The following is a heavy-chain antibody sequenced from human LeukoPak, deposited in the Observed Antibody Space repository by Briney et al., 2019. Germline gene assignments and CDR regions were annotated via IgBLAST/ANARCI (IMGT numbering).Heavy chain of an antibody. CDR3: AKARGYDFWSGYCLDY. CDR1: GFTFSSYA. CDR2: ISGSGGST. V-gene: IGHV3-23*01. J-gene: IGHJ4*02. Sequence: GGSLSLSCAASGFTFSSYAMSWVRQARGKGLQWVSAISGSGGSTYYADSVKGRFTISRDNSKNTLYLQMNSLRAEDTAVYYCAKARGYDFWSGYCLDYWGQGTLVTVSS. D-gene: IGHD3-3*01.